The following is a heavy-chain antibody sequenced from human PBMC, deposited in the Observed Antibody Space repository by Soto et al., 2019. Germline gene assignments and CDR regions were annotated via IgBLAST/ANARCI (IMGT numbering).Heavy chain of an antibody. Sequence: QITLKESGPTLVKPTQTLTLTCNFSGFSLSTSGVGVGWIRQPPGKALGWLALIYWDDDKRYSPSLKSRLTITNDTSKNQVVLTMTNMDPVDTASYYCVHIRYGSGLFDSWGQGTLVTVSS. CDR3: VHIRYGSGLFDS. J-gene: IGHJ4*02. V-gene: IGHV2-5*02. D-gene: IGHD3-10*01. CDR2: IYWDDDK. CDR1: GFSLSTSGVG.